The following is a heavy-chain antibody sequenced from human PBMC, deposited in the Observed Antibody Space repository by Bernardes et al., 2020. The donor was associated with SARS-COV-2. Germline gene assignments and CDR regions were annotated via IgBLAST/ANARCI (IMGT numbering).Heavy chain of an antibody. J-gene: IGHJ5*02. CDR1: GDAFSSYY. CDR3: ARHVSAEYQLLWGPERSWFDP. D-gene: IGHD2-15*01. V-gene: IGHV4-59*08. Sequence: SETLSLTCTVSGDAFSSYYWSWIRQPPGKGLDWIGYINYSGSTNYNPSLKSRVTMSIDTSKKQFSLKLTSVTAADTAMYYCARHVSAEYQLLWGPERSWFDPWGQGTLVTVSS. CDR2: INYSGST.